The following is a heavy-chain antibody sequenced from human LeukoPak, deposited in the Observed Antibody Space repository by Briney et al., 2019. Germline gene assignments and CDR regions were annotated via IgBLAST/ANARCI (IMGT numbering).Heavy chain of an antibody. CDR1: GASISSYY. J-gene: IGHJ4*02. D-gene: IGHD3-10*01. CDR3: AGEVIRGLMMVDY. Sequence: SETLSLTCTVSGASISSYYWSWIRQPAGKGLEWIGHIYTIGSNNYNPSLKSGVTMSVDTSKTQFSLKLSSVTAADTGVYYCAGEVIRGLMMVDYWGQGILVTVSS. CDR2: IYTIGSN. V-gene: IGHV4-4*07.